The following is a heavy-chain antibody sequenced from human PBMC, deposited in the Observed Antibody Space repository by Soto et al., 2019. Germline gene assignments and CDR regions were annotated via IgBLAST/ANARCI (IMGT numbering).Heavy chain of an antibody. D-gene: IGHD2-2*01. CDR2: ISYDGSNK. CDR1: GFTFSSYG. Sequence: GGSLRLSCAASGFTFSSYGMHWVRQAPGKGLEWVAVISYDGSNKYCADSVKGRFTISRDNSKNTLYLQMNSLRAEDTAVYYCAKGQHCSSTSCYFYYYGMDVWGQGTTVTVSS. CDR3: AKGQHCSSTSCYFYYYGMDV. J-gene: IGHJ6*02. V-gene: IGHV3-30*18.